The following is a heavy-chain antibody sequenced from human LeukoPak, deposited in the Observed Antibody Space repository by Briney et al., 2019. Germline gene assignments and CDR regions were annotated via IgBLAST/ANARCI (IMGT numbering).Heavy chain of an antibody. Sequence: GVLRLSCAASGFTFSSYSMNWVRQAAGKGLEWVSSISSSSSYIYYADSVKGRFTISRDNAKNSLYLQMNSLRAEDTAVYYCARDNGPFYYMDVWGKGTPVTVSS. V-gene: IGHV3-21*01. CDR3: ARDNGPFYYMDV. CDR2: ISSSSSYI. J-gene: IGHJ6*03. CDR1: GFTFSSYS. D-gene: IGHD2-8*01.